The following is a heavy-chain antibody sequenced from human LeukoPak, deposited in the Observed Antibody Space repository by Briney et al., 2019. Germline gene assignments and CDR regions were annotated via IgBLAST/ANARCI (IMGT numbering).Heavy chain of an antibody. Sequence: PSETLSLTCTVSGGSISSGGYDWSWPRQRPGKGWVWFGYIYYSASTHHSPSIQTRVTISVDTSKNQFSLKLSSVTAADTAVYYCARDEPTFGGVQPNAFDIWGQGTMVTVSS. D-gene: IGHD3-16*01. J-gene: IGHJ3*02. V-gene: IGHV4-31*03. CDR1: GGSISSGGYD. CDR2: IYYSAST. CDR3: ARDEPTFGGVQPNAFDI.